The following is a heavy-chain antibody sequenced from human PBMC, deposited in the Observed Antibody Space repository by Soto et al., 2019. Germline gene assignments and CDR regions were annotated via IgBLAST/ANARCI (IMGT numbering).Heavy chain of an antibody. Sequence: GGSLRLSCAASGFTFSNYWMHWFRQAPGKGLVWVSRINSDGISAGYADSVKGRFTVSRDNAKNTLYLLMNSLRAEDTAVYYCARGFVWAMGLFDHCGQGTQVTVSS. V-gene: IGHV3-74*01. J-gene: IGHJ4*02. CDR3: ARGFVWAMGLFDH. D-gene: IGHD1-26*01. CDR2: INSDGISA. CDR1: GFTFSNYW.